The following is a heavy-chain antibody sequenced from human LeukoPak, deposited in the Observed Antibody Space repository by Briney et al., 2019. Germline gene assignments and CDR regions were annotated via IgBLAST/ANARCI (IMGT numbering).Heavy chain of an antibody. CDR3: ARGYGGDSGDLNWFDP. CDR2: IYSGGST. V-gene: IGHV3-66*02. Sequence: PGGSLRLSCAASGFTVRSNYMSWVRQAPGKGLEWVSVIYSGGSTYYADSVKGRFTISRDNSKNTLYLQMDSLRAEDTAVYYRARGYGGDSGDLNWFDPWGQGTLVTVSS. CDR1: GFTVRSNY. J-gene: IGHJ5*02. D-gene: IGHD4-23*01.